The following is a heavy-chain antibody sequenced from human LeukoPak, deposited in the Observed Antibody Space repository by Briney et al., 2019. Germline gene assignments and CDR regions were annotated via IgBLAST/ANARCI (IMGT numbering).Heavy chain of an antibody. CDR2: ISSSSSTI. CDR1: GFTFSSYS. D-gene: IGHD2-2*01. Sequence: PGGSLRLSCAASGFTFSSYSMNWVRQAPGKGLEWVSYISSSSSTIYYADSVKGRFTISRDNAKNSLYLQMNSLRAEDTAVYYCARDHFVVVPAAYYCYYYMDVWGKGTTVTVSS. J-gene: IGHJ6*03. V-gene: IGHV3-48*01. CDR3: ARDHFVVVPAAYYCYYYMDV.